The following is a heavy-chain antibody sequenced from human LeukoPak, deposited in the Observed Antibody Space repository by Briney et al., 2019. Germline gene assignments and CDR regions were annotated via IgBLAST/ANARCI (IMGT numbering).Heavy chain of an antibody. CDR2: ICFTGIT. V-gene: IGHV4-59*01. CDR3: ARSSGAFDY. J-gene: IGHJ4*02. Sequence: PSETLSLTCTVSGDSISSSYWSWIRQPPGKGLEWISYICFTGITNYNPSLRSRVTMSLDTSKNQFSLKLNSVTAADTAVYYCARSSGAFDYWGQGALVTVSS. CDR1: GDSISSSY.